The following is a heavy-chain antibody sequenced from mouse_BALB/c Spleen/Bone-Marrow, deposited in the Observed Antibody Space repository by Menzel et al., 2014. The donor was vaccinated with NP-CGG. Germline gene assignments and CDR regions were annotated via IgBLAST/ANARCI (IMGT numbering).Heavy chain of an antibody. V-gene: IGHV1S41*01. CDR3: ARGDNSDY. Sequence: DLVKPGASVKLSCKASGYTFTSYCINWIKQRPGQGLEWIGRIAPGSVSTYYNEMFKGKATLTVDTSSSTAYIQLSSLSSEDSAVYFCARGDNSDYWGQGTTLTVSS. CDR2: IAPGSVST. J-gene: IGHJ2*01. CDR1: GYTFTSYC.